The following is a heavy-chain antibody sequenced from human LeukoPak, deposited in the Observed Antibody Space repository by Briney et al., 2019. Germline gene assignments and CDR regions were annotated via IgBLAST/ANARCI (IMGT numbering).Heavy chain of an antibody. D-gene: IGHD3-10*01. CDR1: GFTFSSYA. J-gene: IGHJ4*02. CDR2: IRSKANNYAT. CDR3: SSQIYGTGSHPC. Sequence: GRSLRLSCAASGFTFSSYAMHWVRQASGKGLEWVGHIRSKANNYATGYTASVNGRFTISRDDSKNSAYLQLNGLKNEDTAVYYCSSQIYGTGSHPCWGQGTLVTVSS. V-gene: IGHV3-73*01.